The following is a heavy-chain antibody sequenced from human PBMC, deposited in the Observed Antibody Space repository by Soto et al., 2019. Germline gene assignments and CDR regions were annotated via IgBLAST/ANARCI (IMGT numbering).Heavy chain of an antibody. CDR2: ISYDGSNK. CDR3: AKWGDYGGNSGLYG. D-gene: IGHD4-17*01. CDR1: GFTFSSYG. V-gene: IGHV3-30*18. Sequence: QVQLVESGGGVVQPGRSLRLSCAASGFTFSSYGMHWVRQAPGKGLEWVAVISYDGSNKYYADSVKGRFTISRDNSKNTLYLQMNSLRAEDTAVYYCAKWGDYGGNSGLYGWGQGTLVTVSS. J-gene: IGHJ4*02.